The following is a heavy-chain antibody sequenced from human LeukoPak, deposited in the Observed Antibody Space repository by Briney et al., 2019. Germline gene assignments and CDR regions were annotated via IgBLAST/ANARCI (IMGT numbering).Heavy chain of an antibody. CDR2: ISSSSTTI. V-gene: IGHV3-48*02. CDR3: ARPRDGYNHGAFDI. CDR1: GFTFSSYS. Sequence: PGGSLRLSCAASGFTFSSYSMNCVRQAPGKGLEWVAYISSSSTTIYYADSLKGRCTISRDNAKNSLYLQMSSLRDEDTAVYYCARPRDGYNHGAFDIWGQGTMVTVSS. D-gene: IGHD5-24*01. J-gene: IGHJ3*02.